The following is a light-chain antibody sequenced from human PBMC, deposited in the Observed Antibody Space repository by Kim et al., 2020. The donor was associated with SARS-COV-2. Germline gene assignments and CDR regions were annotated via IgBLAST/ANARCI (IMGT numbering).Light chain of an antibody. Sequence: SPGEGPNHSCMASESIKCDYLDWDKRTTDQTPRRLIYNTYRRATGIPDKFRGSGAGRDITLTISGLGSEDFAVYYCQQYSRSPFTFGPGTKVDSK. CDR3: QQYSRSPFT. CDR1: ESIKCDY. J-gene: IGKJ3*01. CDR2: NTY. V-gene: IGKV3-20*01.